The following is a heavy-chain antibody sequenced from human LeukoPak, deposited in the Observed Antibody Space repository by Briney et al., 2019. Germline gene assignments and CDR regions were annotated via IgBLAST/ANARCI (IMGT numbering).Heavy chain of an antibody. CDR2: IYSGGST. V-gene: IGHV3-66*01. CDR1: GFTVSSNY. Sequence: PGGSLRLSCAASGFTVSSNYMSWVRQAPGKGLEWVSVIYSGGSTYYADSVKGRFTISRDNSKNTLYLQTNSLRAEDTAVYYCARVRMVAASYFDYWGQGTLVTVSS. D-gene: IGHD2-15*01. J-gene: IGHJ4*02. CDR3: ARVRMVAASYFDY.